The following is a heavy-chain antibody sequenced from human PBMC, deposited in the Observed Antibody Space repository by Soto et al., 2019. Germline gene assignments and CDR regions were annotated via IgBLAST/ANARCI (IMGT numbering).Heavy chain of an antibody. V-gene: IGHV4-31*03. CDR3: ARETTYGAAAGTPFFDY. CDR1: GGSIGSGGYY. CDR2: IYYSGST. Sequence: TLSLTCTVSGGSIGSGGYYWSWIRQHPGKGLEWIGYIYYSGSTYYNPSLKSRVTISVDTSKNQFSLKLSSVTAADTAVYYCARETTYGAAAGTPFFDYWGQGTLVTVSS. J-gene: IGHJ4*02. D-gene: IGHD6-13*01.